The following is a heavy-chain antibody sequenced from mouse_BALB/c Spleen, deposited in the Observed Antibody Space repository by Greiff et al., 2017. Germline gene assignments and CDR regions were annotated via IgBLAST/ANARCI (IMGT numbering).Heavy chain of an antibody. Sequence: EVQLVESGAELVRSGASVKLSCTASGFNIKDYYMHWVKQRPEQGLEWIGWIDPENGDTEYAPKFQGKATMTADTSSNTAYLQLSSLTSEDTAVYYCDVFITTVVESYSFDTWGAGTTLTVSS. D-gene: IGHD1-1*01. V-gene: IGHV14-4*02. CDR1: GFNIKDYY. J-gene: IGHJ2*01. CDR2: IDPENGDT. CDR3: DVFITTVVESYSFDT.